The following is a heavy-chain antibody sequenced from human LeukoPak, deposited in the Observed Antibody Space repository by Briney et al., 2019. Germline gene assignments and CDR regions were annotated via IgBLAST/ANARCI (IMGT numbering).Heavy chain of an antibody. J-gene: IGHJ4*02. CDR3: VSTGSQLDY. D-gene: IGHD2-2*01. V-gene: IGHV3-7*01. Sequence: GGSLRLSCAASGFSFSSYWMTWVRQAPGKGLEWVANIKQDGSQKYYVDSVKGRFTISRDNAKNSLYLQMNSLRAEDTAVYYCVSTGSQLDYWGQGTLVTVSS. CDR1: GFSFSSYW. CDR2: IKQDGSQK.